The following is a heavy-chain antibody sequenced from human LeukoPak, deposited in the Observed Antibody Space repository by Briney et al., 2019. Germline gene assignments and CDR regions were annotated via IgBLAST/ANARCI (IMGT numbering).Heavy chain of an antibody. CDR3: ARDGGRGLVDY. J-gene: IGHJ4*02. CDR1: GFTFSSYA. V-gene: IGHV3-30-3*01. D-gene: IGHD3-16*01. CDR2: ISYDGSNK. Sequence: GGSLRLSCAASGFTFSSYAMRWVRQAPGKGLEWVAVISYDGSNKYYADSVKGRFTISRDNSKNTLYLQMNTLRAEDTAVYYCARDGGRGLVDYWGQGTLVTVSS.